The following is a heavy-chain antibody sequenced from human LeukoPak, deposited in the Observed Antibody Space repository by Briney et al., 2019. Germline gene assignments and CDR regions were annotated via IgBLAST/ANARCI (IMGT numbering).Heavy chain of an antibody. CDR3: ARDLEYYDSSGYYSWFDP. CDR1: GYTFTGYY. J-gene: IGHJ5*02. V-gene: IGHV1-2*02. CDR2: INPNSGGT. Sequence: ASVKVSCKASGYTFTGYYMHWVRQAPGQGLEWMGWINPNSGGTNYAQKFQGRVTMTRDTSISTAYMELSRLRSDDTAVYYCARDLEYYDSSGYYSWFDPWGQGTLVTVSS. D-gene: IGHD3-22*01.